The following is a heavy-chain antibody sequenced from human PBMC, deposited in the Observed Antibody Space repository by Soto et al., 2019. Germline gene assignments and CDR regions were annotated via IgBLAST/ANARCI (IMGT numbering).Heavy chain of an antibody. CDR1: GFAFSSYA. CDR3: ARVILPSMSSRPYYYGMDV. J-gene: IGHJ6*02. CDR2: ISYDGSNK. V-gene: IGHV3-30-3*01. D-gene: IGHD3-10*01. Sequence: GGFLRLSCAASGFAFSSYAMHWVRQAPGKGLEWVAVISYDGSNKYYADSVKGRFTISRDNSKNTLYLQMNSLRAEDTAVYYCARVILPSMSSRPYYYGMDVWGQGPRSPSP.